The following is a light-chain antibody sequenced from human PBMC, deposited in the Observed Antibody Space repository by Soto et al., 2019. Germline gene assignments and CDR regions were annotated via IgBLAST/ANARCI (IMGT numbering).Light chain of an antibody. J-gene: IGKJ1*01. CDR2: DAS. V-gene: IGKV1-5*01. CDR1: QSISSW. CDR3: QHYNSYSRR. Sequence: DIQMTQSPSTLSESVGDRVTITCRASQSISSWLAWYQQKPGKAPNLLIYDASSLESGVQSRFSGSGSGTEFSFTISCRQNDEFGTYSCQHYNSYSRRFGKETKLEIK.